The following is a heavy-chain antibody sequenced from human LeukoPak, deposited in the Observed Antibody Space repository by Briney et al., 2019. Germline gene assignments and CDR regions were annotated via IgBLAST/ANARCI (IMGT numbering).Heavy chain of an antibody. D-gene: IGHD3-10*01. J-gene: IGHJ4*02. V-gene: IGHV3-23*01. CDR1: GFPFSAHA. Sequence: GGSLRLSCVASGFPFSAHAMHWVRQAPEQGLEWLSSINAGGDNTNSASSAKGRFTVSRDNSKNILHLQMDRLRVDDTAVYYCAKEVRRYLQKGVLDFWGQGTLVTVSS. CDR3: AKEVRRYLQKGVLDF. CDR2: INAGGDNT.